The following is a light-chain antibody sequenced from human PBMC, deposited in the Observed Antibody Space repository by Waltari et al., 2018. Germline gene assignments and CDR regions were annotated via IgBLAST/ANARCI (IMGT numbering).Light chain of an antibody. CDR2: RNK. Sequence: QSVLTQPPSASGTPGQRLTISCSGSSSNIGSTYIYWYQQLPAPSPKLLINRNKRRPPWGPGRFSGSKSGTSASLAISGLRSGDEADYYCAAWDDSLRGWVFGGGTKLTVL. CDR3: AAWDDSLRGWV. J-gene: IGLJ3*02. V-gene: IGLV1-47*01. CDR1: SSNIGSTY.